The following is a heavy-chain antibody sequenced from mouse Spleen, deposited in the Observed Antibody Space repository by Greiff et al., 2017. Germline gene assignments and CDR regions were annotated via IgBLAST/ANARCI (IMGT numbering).Heavy chain of an antibody. J-gene: IGHJ3*01. CDR1: GYTFTDYY. CDR2: INPNNGAT. V-gene: IGHV1-26*01. D-gene: IGHD2-1*01. Sequence: VQLQQSGPELVKPGTSVKISCKASGYTFTDYYMNWMKQSHGKSLEWIGDINPNNGATTYNQKFKGRATLTVDKSSSTAYMELRSLTSEDSTIYFCTRRENYDNPFPYWGQGTLVTVSA. CDR3: TRRENYDNPFPY.